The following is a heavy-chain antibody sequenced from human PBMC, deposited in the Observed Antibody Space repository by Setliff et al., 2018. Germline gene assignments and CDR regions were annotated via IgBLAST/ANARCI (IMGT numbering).Heavy chain of an antibody. CDR1: GFTFSTYR. J-gene: IGHJ5*02. V-gene: IGHV3-33*08. CDR3: ARTCSGSGCYATQYNWFDP. D-gene: IGHD2-15*01. Sequence: PGGSLRLSCAASGFTFSTYRMHWVRQAPGKGLEWVAVIWDDGGNKYHADSVKGRFTISRDNSKNTLYLQMNSLRPEDTAVYYCARTCSGSGCYATQYNWFDPWGQGTLVTVSS. CDR2: IWDDGGNK.